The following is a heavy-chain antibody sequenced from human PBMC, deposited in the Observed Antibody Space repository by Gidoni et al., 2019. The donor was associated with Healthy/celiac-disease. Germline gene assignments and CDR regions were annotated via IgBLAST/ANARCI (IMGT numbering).Heavy chain of an antibody. D-gene: IGHD3-22*01. CDR2: ISSSSSYI. V-gene: IGHV3-21*01. CDR3: ARDFQYYDSSGYLVRDAFDI. J-gene: IGHJ3*02. CDR1: GFPFSSYS. Sequence: EVQLVESGGGLVKPGGSLRLSCAASGFPFSSYSMNWVRQAPGKGLEWVSSISSSSSYIYYADSVKGRFTISRDNAKNSLYLQMNSLRAEDTAVYYCARDFQYYDSSGYLVRDAFDIWGQGTMVTVSS.